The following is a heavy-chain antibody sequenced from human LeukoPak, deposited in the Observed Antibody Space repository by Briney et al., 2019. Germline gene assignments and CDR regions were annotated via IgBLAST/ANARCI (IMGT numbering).Heavy chain of an antibody. Sequence: GGSLRLSCAASGFTFSSYTMNWVRQAPGKGLEWVSSISSGGTYKYYADSVEGRFTISRDNAQNSLYLQMNSLRAEDSSVYYCARPTTVTTISADAFDIWGQGTMVTVSS. V-gene: IGHV3-21*01. D-gene: IGHD4-17*01. CDR2: ISSGGTYK. J-gene: IGHJ3*02. CDR3: ARPTTVTTISADAFDI. CDR1: GFTFSSYT.